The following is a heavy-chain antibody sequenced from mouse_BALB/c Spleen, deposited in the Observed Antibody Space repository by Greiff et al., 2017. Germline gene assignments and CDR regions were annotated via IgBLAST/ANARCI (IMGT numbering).Heavy chain of an antibody. Sequence: EVKVVESGGGLVKPGGSLKLSCAASGFAFSSYDMSWVRQTPEKRLEWVAYISSGGGSTYYPDTVKGRFTISRDNAKNTLYLQMSSLKSEDTAMYYCARQRYGNYAMDYWGQGTSVTVSS. J-gene: IGHJ4*01. D-gene: IGHD2-10*02. CDR2: ISSGGGST. V-gene: IGHV5-12-1*01. CDR1: GFAFSSYD. CDR3: ARQRYGNYAMDY.